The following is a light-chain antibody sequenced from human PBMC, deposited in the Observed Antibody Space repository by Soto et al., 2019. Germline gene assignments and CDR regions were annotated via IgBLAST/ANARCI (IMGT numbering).Light chain of an antibody. V-gene: IGKV1-5*03. CDR2: KAS. Sequence: DIQMTQSPSTLSASVGDRVTITCRASQSISSWLAWYQQRPGKAPKVLIYKASSLESGGPSRFSGSGSGTEFTLTISSLQPDDFVTYYCQQYNRYPITFGPGTKVDIK. J-gene: IGKJ3*01. CDR3: QQYNRYPIT. CDR1: QSISSW.